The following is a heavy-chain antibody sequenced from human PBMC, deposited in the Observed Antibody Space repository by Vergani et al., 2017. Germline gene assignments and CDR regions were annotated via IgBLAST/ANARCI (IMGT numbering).Heavy chain of an antibody. CDR1: GFTFSSYS. CDR2: ISSSSSYI. J-gene: IGHJ5*02. CDR3: ARGVAAAAGTGPEDWFDP. V-gene: IGHV3-21*01. D-gene: IGHD6-13*01. Sequence: EVQLVESGGGLVKPGGSLRLSCAASGFTFSSYSMNWVRQAPGKGLGWVSSISSSSSYIYYADSVKGRFTISRDNAKNSLYLQMNSLRAEDTAVYYCARGVAAAAGTGPEDWFDPWGQGTLVTVSS.